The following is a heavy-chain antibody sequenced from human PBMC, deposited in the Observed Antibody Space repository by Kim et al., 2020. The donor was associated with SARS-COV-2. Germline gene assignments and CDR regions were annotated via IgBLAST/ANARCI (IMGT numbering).Heavy chain of an antibody. D-gene: IGHD3-22*01. Sequence: GGSLRLSCAASGFTFSSYAMSWVRQAPGKGLEWVSAISGSGGSTYYADSVKGRFTISRDNSKNTLYLQMNSLRAEDTAVYYCAKDRSNYYDSSGYPDDAFDIWGQGTMVTVSS. CDR3: AKDRSNYYDSSGYPDDAFDI. CDR2: ISGSGGST. CDR1: GFTFSSYA. V-gene: IGHV3-23*01. J-gene: IGHJ3*02.